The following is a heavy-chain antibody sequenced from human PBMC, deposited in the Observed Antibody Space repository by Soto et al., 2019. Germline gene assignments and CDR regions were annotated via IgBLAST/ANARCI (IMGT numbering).Heavy chain of an antibody. CDR3: ARGGTYYYDSSGYYLFDY. J-gene: IGHJ4*02. D-gene: IGHD3-22*01. V-gene: IGHV1-69*12. CDR2: IIPIFGTA. CDR1: GGTFSSYA. Sequence: QVQLVQSGAEVKKPGSSVKVSCKASGGTFSSYAISWVRQAPGQGLEWMGGIIPIFGTANYAQKFQGRVKMTADXXTXTXXMDLSSLRSEDTAVYYCARGGTYYYDSSGYYLFDYWGQGTLVTVSS.